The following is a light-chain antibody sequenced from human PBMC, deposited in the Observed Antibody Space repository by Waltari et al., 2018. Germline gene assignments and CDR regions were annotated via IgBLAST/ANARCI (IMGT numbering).Light chain of an antibody. J-gene: IGKJ2*01. Sequence: EIVLTQSPATLSLSPGDRATLSCRASESISSQLARYQQKPGQAPRSLIYDTANRAAGIPARFSVSESGTDFSLTISSLEPEDFVVYYCQQRSHWPMYTFGQGTKLEIK. CDR1: ESISSQ. V-gene: IGKV3-11*01. CDR3: QQRSHWPMYT. CDR2: DTA.